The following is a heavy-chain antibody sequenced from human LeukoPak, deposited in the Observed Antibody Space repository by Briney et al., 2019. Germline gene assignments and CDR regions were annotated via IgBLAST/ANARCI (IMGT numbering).Heavy chain of an antibody. CDR3: ARLTPPFDY. D-gene: IGHD3-16*01. Sequence: PRGSLRLSCAASGFTFSSYWMSWVRQAPGKGLVWVARINSDGSSTNYGDSVKGRFTISRDNAKNTLYLQMNSLRAEDTAVYYCARLTPPFDYWGQGTLVTVSS. V-gene: IGHV3-74*01. J-gene: IGHJ4*02. CDR1: GFTFSSYW. CDR2: INSDGSST.